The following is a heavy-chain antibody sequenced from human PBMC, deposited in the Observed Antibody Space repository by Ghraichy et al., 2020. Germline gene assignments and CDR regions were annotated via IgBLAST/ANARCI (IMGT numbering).Heavy chain of an antibody. V-gene: IGHV4-34*01. CDR2: INHSGST. Sequence: SETLSLTCAVYGGSFSGYYWSWIRQPPGKGLEWIGEINHSGSTNYNPSLKSRVTISVDTSKNQFSLKLSSVTAADTAVYYCARGALEMATIHDAFDIWGQGTMVTVSS. CDR1: GGSFSGYY. J-gene: IGHJ3*02. D-gene: IGHD5-24*01. CDR3: ARGALEMATIHDAFDI.